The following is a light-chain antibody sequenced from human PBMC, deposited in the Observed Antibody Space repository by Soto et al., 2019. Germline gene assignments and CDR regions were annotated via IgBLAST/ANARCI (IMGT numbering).Light chain of an antibody. CDR2: DAS. Sequence: DIGLTQSAATLFLVVGERVTLNCRASQSVSSSSAWYQPNPGQATRLLIYDASNRANGIPVRFSGSVSGTESTLNFGRLQSKYFALSYCQQYNNGHFITFGQGTRLEIK. CDR3: QQYNNGHFIT. V-gene: IGKV3D-15*01. J-gene: IGKJ5*01. CDR1: QSVSSS.